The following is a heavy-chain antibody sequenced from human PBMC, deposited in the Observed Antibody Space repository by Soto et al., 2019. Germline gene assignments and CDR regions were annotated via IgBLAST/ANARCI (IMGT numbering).Heavy chain of an antibody. CDR1: GFTFSDYY. V-gene: IGHV3-11*05. CDR3: ARDLRYGAFDI. D-gene: IGHD5-18*01. J-gene: IGHJ3*02. Sequence: QVQLVESGGGSVKPGGSLRLTCVASGFTFSDYYMSRIRQAPGKGLEWVSDTNYADSVKGRFTISRDNAKNSLYLQMNSLRDEDTAVYYCARDLRYGAFDIWGQGTMVTVSS. CDR2: T.